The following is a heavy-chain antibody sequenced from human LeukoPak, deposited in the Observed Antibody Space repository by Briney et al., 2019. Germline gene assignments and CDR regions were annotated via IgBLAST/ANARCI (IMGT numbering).Heavy chain of an antibody. CDR3: ARDSGYYDSSGYLDY. CDR1: GGSISSYY. CDR2: IYYSGST. V-gene: IGHV4-59*01. D-gene: IGHD3-22*01. J-gene: IGHJ4*02. Sequence: PETLSLTCTVSGGSISSYYWSWIRQPPGKGLEWIGYIYYSGSTNYNPSLKSRVTISVDTSKNQFSLKLSSVTAADTAVYYCARDSGYYDSSGYLDYWGQGTLVTVSS.